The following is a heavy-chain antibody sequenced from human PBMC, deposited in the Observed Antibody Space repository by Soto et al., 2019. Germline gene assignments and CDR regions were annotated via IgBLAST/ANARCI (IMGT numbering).Heavy chain of an antibody. CDR3: ARDPMGRYYGSGSYYFDY. D-gene: IGHD3-10*01. Sequence: QVQLVESGGGVVQPGRSLRLSCAASGFTFSSYAMHWVRQAPGKGLEWVAVISYDGSNKYYADSVKGRITISRDNSKNTLYLHMNSLRAKDTAVYYCARDPMGRYYGSGSYYFDYWGQGTLVTVSS. CDR2: ISYDGSNK. CDR1: GFTFSSYA. J-gene: IGHJ4*02. V-gene: IGHV3-30-3*01.